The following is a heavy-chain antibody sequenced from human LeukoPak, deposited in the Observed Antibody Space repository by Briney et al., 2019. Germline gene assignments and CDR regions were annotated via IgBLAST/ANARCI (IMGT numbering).Heavy chain of an antibody. CDR1: GGSFSGYY. J-gene: IGHJ4*02. D-gene: IGHD3-10*01. Sequence: PSETLSLTCAVYGGSFSGYYWSWIRQPPGKGLEWIGEINHSGSTNYNPSLKSRVTISVDTSKNQFSLKLSSVTAADTAVYYCARGFRYYYGSGSYHTFDYWGQGTLVTVSS. CDR3: ARGFRYYYGSGSYHTFDY. CDR2: INHSGST. V-gene: IGHV4-34*01.